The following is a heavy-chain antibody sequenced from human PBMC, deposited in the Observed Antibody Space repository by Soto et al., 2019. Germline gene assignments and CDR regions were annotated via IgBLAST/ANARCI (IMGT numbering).Heavy chain of an antibody. CDR1: GFTFSDYY. CDR3: ASEGVSSSWYRKSGFDP. Sequence: QVQLVESGGGLVKPGGSLRLSCAASGFTFSDYYMSWIRQAPGKGLEWVSYISSSSNNTNYADSVKGRFTIPRDNAKNSRYLKRNSLRAEDTAVYYCASEGVSSSWYRKSGFDPWGQETLVTVSS. V-gene: IGHV3-11*06. CDR2: ISSSSNNT. J-gene: IGHJ5*02. D-gene: IGHD6-13*01.